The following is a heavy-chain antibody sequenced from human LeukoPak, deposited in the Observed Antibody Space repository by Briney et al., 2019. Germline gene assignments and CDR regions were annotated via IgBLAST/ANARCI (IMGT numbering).Heavy chain of an antibody. CDR2: IKQDGSEK. CDR1: GFTFSSYW. CDR3: ARYSGSYEVNYYYYYGMDV. D-gene: IGHD1-26*01. V-gene: IGHV3-7*03. J-gene: IGHJ6*02. Sequence: HGGSLRLSCAASGFTFSSYWMSWVRQAPGKGLEWVANIKQDGSEKYYVDSVKGRFTISRDNAKNALYLQMNSLRAEDTAVYYCARYSGSYEVNYYYYYGMDVWGQGTTVAVSS.